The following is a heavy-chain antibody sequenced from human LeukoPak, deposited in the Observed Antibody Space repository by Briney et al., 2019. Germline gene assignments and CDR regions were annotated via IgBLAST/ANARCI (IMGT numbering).Heavy chain of an antibody. CDR3: ARKREGPATGIDC. CDR2: IYYTTGST. Sequence: PSETLSLTCTVSGDSISNSRSYWVWIRQPPGKGLEWIGNIYYTTGSTNYNPSLNSRVTISIDMSKNQFSLSLTSVTAADTAVYYCARKREGPATGIDCWGQGTLVTVSS. J-gene: IGHJ4*02. CDR1: GDSISNSRSY. V-gene: IGHV4-39*07. D-gene: IGHD1-26*01.